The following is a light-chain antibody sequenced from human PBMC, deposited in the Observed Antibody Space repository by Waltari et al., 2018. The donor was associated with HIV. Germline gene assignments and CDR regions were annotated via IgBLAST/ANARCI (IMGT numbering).Light chain of an antibody. V-gene: IGKV1-27*01. CDR3: QKYNSAPPLT. CDR2: AAS. Sequence: DIQMTQSPSSLSASVGDRVTITCRASQGISNYLAWYQQKPGKVPKLRIYAASTLQSGVPSRFSGSGSGTEFTLTISSLQPEDVATYYCQKYNSAPPLTFGGGAKVEIK. CDR1: QGISNY. J-gene: IGKJ4*01.